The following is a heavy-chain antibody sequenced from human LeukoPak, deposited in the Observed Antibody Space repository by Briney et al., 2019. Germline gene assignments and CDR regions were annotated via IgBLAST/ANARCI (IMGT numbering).Heavy chain of an antibody. CDR1: GYTFTSYG. J-gene: IGHJ4*02. CDR2: ISAYNGNT. D-gene: IGHD3-3*01. V-gene: IGHV1-18*01. Sequence: ASVKVSCKASGYTFTSYGISWVRQAPGQGLEWVGWISAYNGNTNYAQKLQGRVTMTTDTSTSTAYMELRSLRSDDTAVNYCARETYYDFWSGYYYFDYWGQGTLVTVSS. CDR3: ARETYYDFWSGYYYFDY.